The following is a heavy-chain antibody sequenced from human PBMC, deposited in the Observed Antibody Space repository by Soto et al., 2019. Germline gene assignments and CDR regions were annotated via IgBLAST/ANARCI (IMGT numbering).Heavy chain of an antibody. CDR2: TYYRSKWYY. Sequence: RSQTLSLTGAITGDSVSSNSAGWSWVRRSPSRGLEWLGRTYYRSKWYYEYAVSVRGRITINPDTSKNQYSLQLNSVTPEDTAVYFCARGEQYSGRIFDYWGQGTLVTVSS. CDR3: ARGEQYSGRIFDY. D-gene: IGHD1-26*01. V-gene: IGHV6-1*01. J-gene: IGHJ4*01. CDR1: GDSVSSNSAG.